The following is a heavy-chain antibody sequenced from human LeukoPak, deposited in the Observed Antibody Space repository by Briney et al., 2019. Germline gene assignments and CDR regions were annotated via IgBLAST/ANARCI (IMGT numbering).Heavy chain of an antibody. CDR1: GFTLSSDS. CDR2: IISSSSYI. D-gene: IGHD3-22*01. J-gene: IGHJ4*02. CDR3: ARASLGKWLLNGGLDY. V-gene: IGHV3-21*01. Sequence: GGSLRLSCAAPGFTLSSDSTKSVRQAPREGLEWGSPIISSSSYIYDADSVKGRFTISRDNAKNSLYLQMNSLRVEDTAVYYCARASLGKWLLNGGLDYWGQGTLVTVSS.